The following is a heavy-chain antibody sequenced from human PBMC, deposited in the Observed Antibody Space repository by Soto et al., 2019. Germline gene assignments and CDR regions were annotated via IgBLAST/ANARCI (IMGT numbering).Heavy chain of an antibody. D-gene: IGHD6-19*01. CDR2: IWYDGSNK. CDR3: ARVGDPYSSDLDYFDY. J-gene: IGHJ4*02. Sequence: GGSLRLSCAASGFTFSSYGMHWVGQAPGKGLEWVAVIWYDGSNKYYADSVKGRFTISRDNSKNTLYLQMNSLRAEDTAVYYCARVGDPYSSDLDYFDYWGQGTLVTVPS. CDR1: GFTFSSYG. V-gene: IGHV3-33*01.